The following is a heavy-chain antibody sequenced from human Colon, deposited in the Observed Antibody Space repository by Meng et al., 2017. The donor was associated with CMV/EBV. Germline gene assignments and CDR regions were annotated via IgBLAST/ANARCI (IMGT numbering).Heavy chain of an antibody. Sequence: QVQLVQSGAEVKKPGASVKVSCKASGYSFASYDLNWVRLTDGQGLEWVAWMDPGSGNSTHAQRLQGRITLTRDTSTTTAYMELTNLRSEDTAVYFCARGNSWFAYWGQGTLVTVSS. CDR2: MDPGSGNS. CDR1: GYSFASYD. CDR3: ARGNSWFAY. D-gene: IGHD3-10*01. J-gene: IGHJ4*02. V-gene: IGHV1-8*01.